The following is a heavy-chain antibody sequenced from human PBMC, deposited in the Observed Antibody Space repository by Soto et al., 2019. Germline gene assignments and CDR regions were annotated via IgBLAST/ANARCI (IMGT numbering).Heavy chain of an antibody. J-gene: IGHJ4*02. CDR2: ISYDGSNK. V-gene: IGHV3-30*18. CDR3: AKAFNYDFWSGPRFDY. D-gene: IGHD3-3*01. Sequence: PXXSLRLSCAACGFTFGSYAMHWVLQAPGKGLEWVAVISYDGSNKYYADSVNGRFTISRDNSKNTLYLQMNSLRPEDTAVYYCAKAFNYDFWSGPRFDYWGQGTLVTVSS. CDR1: GFTFGSYA.